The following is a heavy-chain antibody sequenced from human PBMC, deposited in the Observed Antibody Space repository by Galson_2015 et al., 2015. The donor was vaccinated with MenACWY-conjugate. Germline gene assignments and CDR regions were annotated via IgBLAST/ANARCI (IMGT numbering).Heavy chain of an antibody. CDR1: GFIFNTYW. Sequence: LRLSCAASGFIFNTYWMHWVRQAPGKGLVWVSRINPGGSSTTYADSVKDRFTISRDNAKNTLYLQMNSLRPEDTAVFYCAESRGASFYFDSWGQGTLVTVSS. CDR3: AESRGASFYFDS. D-gene: IGHD1-26*01. V-gene: IGHV3-74*01. CDR2: INPGGSST. J-gene: IGHJ4*02.